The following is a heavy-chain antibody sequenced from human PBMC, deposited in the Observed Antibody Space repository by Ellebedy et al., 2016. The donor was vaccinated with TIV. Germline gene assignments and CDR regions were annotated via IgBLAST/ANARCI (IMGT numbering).Heavy chain of an antibody. CDR1: GGNFNSHA. D-gene: IGHD3-10*01. Sequence: SVKVSCKASGGNFNSHAISWVRQAPGQGLEWMGGITGMFRTVNCAQKFQGRVTITADEFMTTAYMELSSLRSEDTAVYYCARGGAYYHRYFDDWGQGTLVTVSS. CDR3: ARGGAYYHRYFDD. CDR2: ITGMFRTV. V-gene: IGHV1-69*13. J-gene: IGHJ4*02.